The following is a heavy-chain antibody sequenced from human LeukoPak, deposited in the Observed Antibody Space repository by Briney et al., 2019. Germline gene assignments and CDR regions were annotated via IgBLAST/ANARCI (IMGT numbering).Heavy chain of an antibody. CDR3: AKDETHSSGWAPFDS. CDR2: ISGSGGST. J-gene: IGHJ4*02. CDR1: GFTFSSYA. D-gene: IGHD6-19*01. Sequence: GGSLRLSCAASGFTFSSYAMSWVRQAPGKGLEWVSAISGSGGSTYYADSVKGRFTISRDNSKNTLYLQMNGLSAEDTAVYYCAKDETHSSGWAPFDSWGQGTLVIVSS. V-gene: IGHV3-23*01.